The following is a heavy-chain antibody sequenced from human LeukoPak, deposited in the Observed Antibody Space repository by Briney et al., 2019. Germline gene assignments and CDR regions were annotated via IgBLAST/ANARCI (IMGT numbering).Heavy chain of an antibody. Sequence: GGSLRLSCAASGFPFTTHAMTWVRQALGKGLEWVSAISGSGSSTYYADSVKGRFTISRDNSKNTLYLQMNNLRAEDTAVYYCAKGGLATLASWGQGALVTVSS. CDR1: GFPFTTHA. CDR2: ISGSGSST. V-gene: IGHV3-23*01. CDR3: AKGGLATLAS. J-gene: IGHJ5*02. D-gene: IGHD3-22*01.